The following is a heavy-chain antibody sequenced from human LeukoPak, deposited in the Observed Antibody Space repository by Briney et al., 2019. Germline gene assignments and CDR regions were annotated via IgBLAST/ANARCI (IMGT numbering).Heavy chain of an antibody. V-gene: IGHV4-39*07. Sequence: SETLSLTCTVSGGSISSSSYYWGCIRQPPGKGLEWIGSIYYSGSTYYNPSLKSRVTISVDTSKNQFSLKLSSVTAADTAVYYCARDHLLGYSSSWYVDYWGQGTLVTVSS. D-gene: IGHD6-13*01. CDR2: IYYSGST. CDR1: GGSISSSSYY. J-gene: IGHJ4*02. CDR3: ARDHLLGYSSSWYVDY.